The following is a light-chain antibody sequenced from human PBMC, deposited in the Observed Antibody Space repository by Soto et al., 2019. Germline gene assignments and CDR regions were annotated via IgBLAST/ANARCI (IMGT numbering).Light chain of an antibody. CDR1: EIVYSTS. CDR2: GAS. Sequence: EIVLTQSPGTLSLSPGERATLSCRASEIVYSTSLAWYQQKPGQAPRLLIDGASNRATGIPDRFSGSGSGTDFTLTINRLDPEDFAVYYCQQHDSLPRTFGQGTKLEIK. CDR3: QQHDSLPRT. J-gene: IGKJ2*01. V-gene: IGKV3-20*01.